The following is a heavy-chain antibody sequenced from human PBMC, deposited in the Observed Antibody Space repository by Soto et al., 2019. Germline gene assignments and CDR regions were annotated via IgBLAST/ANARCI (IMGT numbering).Heavy chain of an antibody. J-gene: IGHJ4*02. CDR1: GGSFSGYY. Sequence: QVQLQQWGAGLLKPSETLSLTCAVYGGSFSGYYWSWIRQPPGKGLEWIGEINHSGSTNYNPPLKSRVTISVDTSKNQFSLKLSSVTAADTAVYYCARGGLTSTPIPYYFDYWGQGTLVTVSS. CDR3: ARGGLTSTPIPYYFDY. V-gene: IGHV4-34*01. D-gene: IGHD3-16*01. CDR2: INHSGST.